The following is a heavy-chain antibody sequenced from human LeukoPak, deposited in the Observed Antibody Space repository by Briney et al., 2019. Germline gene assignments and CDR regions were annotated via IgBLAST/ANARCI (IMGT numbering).Heavy chain of an antibody. CDR2: ISSSSSTI. CDR1: GFTFSSYA. CDR3: ARDKYSSSPDY. J-gene: IGHJ4*02. Sequence: GVLRLSCAASGFTFSSYAMSWVRQAPGKGLEWVSYISSSSSTIYYADSVKGRFTISRDNAKNSLYLQMNSLRAKDTAVYYCARDKYSSSPDYWGQGTLVTVSS. V-gene: IGHV3-48*01. D-gene: IGHD6-6*01.